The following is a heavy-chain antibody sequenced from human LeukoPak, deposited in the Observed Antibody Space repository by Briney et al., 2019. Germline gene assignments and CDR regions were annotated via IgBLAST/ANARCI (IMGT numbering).Heavy chain of an antibody. Sequence: EASVTLSLTCTGSTGTSCDYHWMWHPQPPGKGRKGVGYIYISGTTNYTQSLRSRVAISVDTSNNQSYLKLNIVTCVDTAVYYCARGERYLVRGFDYWGQGMLVTVSS. CDR2: IYISGTT. CDR3: ARGERYLVRGFDY. D-gene: IGHD1-26*01. CDR1: TGTSCDYH. J-gene: IGHJ4*02. V-gene: IGHV4-4*08.